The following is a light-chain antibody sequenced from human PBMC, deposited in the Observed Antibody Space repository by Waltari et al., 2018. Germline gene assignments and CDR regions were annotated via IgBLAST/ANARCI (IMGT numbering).Light chain of an antibody. V-gene: IGLV2-8*01. Sequence: QSALTQPPSASGSPGQSVTISCTGTSSDVGGYNYASWYQQHPGKAPKLMINEVSKRPSGVPDRVSGTKSRDTAPLTVSVLQAEDEADYYCSSYAGSNKLLFGGGTKLTVL. CDR1: SSDVGGYNY. J-gene: IGLJ2*01. CDR2: EVS. CDR3: SSYAGSNKLL.